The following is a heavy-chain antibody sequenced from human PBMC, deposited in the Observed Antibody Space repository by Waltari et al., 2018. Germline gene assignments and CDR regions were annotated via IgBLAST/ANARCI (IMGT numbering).Heavy chain of an antibody. D-gene: IGHD3-10*02. J-gene: IGHJ4*02. V-gene: IGHV3-74*01. CDR3: VRDMFGPLDY. CDR1: GFTLSDFW. Sequence: EVQLVQSGGDLVQPGGSLRLSCAASGFTLSDFWMHWVRQAPGKGLVWVAVIKEDGSRIDYAESVKGRFTISRDYAQNTMYLQMNSLRAEDTADYYCVRDMFGPLDYWGQGTLVTVSS. CDR2: IKEDGSRI.